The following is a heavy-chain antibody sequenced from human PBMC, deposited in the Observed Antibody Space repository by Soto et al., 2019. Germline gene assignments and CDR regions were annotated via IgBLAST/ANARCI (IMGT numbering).Heavy chain of an antibody. D-gene: IGHD3-9*01. CDR2: IYYSGST. J-gene: IGHJ4*02. CDR1: GGSISSYY. V-gene: IGHV4-59*01. CDR3: ARGANRLRYFDWLLYH. Sequence: PSETLSLTXTVSGGSISSYYWSWIRQPPGKGLEWIGYIYYSGSTNYNPSLKSRVTISVDTSKNQFSLKLSSVTAADTAVYYCARGANRLRYFDWLLYHWGQGTLVTVSS.